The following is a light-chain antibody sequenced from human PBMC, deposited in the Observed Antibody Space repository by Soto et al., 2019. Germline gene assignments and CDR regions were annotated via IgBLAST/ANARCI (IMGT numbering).Light chain of an antibody. CDR1: SSDVGVYNY. CDR3: CSYTGSSTLI. J-gene: IGLJ2*01. Sequence: QSALTQPASVSGSPGQSITISCTGTSSDVGVYNYVSWYQQHPGKAPKLMIYDVNNRASGVSNRFSGSKSGNTASLTISGLQAEDEADYYCCSYTGSSTLIFGGGTKLPS. V-gene: IGLV2-14*01. CDR2: DVN.